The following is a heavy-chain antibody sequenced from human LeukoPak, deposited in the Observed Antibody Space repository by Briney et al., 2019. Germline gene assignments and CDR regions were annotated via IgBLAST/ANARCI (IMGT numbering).Heavy chain of an antibody. CDR3: SKVASGTYSTYYFDY. D-gene: IGHD3-10*01. CDR2: ISYDGSNK. J-gene: IGHJ4*02. V-gene: IGHV3-30-3*01. CDR1: GFTFSSYA. Sequence: GGSLRLSCAASGFTFSSYAMHWVRQAPGKGLEWVAVISYDGSNKYYADPVKGRFTISRDNSKNMMYLQMNSLRAEDTAVYYCSKVASGTYSTYYFDYWGQGTLVTVSS.